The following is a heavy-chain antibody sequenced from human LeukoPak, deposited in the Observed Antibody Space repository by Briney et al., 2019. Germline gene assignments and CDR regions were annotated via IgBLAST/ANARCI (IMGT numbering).Heavy chain of an antibody. D-gene: IGHD3-10*01. CDR3: AKEDYYGSGTIDY. Sequence: GGSLRLSCAASGFTFISYGMHWVRQAPGKGLEWVAFIRYDGSNKYYADSVKGRFTIPRDNSKNTLYLQMNSLRAEDTAVYYCAKEDYYGSGTIDYWGQGTLVTVSS. J-gene: IGHJ4*02. CDR1: GFTFISYG. CDR2: IRYDGSNK. V-gene: IGHV3-30*02.